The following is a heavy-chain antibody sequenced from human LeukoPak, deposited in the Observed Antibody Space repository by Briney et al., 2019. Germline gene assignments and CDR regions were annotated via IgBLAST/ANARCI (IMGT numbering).Heavy chain of an antibody. V-gene: IGHV4-59*08. D-gene: IGHD6-25*01. Sequence: SETLSLTCSVSGGSMSGYYWSWIRQSAGMGLEWIGYIYHTGGAHYNPSLESRVTISIDMSRSQFSLRLRSVTASDTAVYYCARRGAMTGWFDPWGQGTLVTVSS. J-gene: IGHJ5*02. CDR2: IYHTGGA. CDR3: ARRGAMTGWFDP. CDR1: GGSMSGYY.